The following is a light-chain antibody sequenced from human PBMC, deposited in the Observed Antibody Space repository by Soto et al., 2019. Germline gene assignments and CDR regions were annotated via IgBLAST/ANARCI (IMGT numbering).Light chain of an antibody. CDR1: QSVSNNY. Sequence: DIVLTQSPCTLSLSPGERATLSCRASQSVSNNYLAWYQQQPGQAPRLLIYGASNRATGIPDRFSGSGSGTDFTLTISRLETEDFAVYYCQQYGSSGTFGQGTKVDIK. CDR2: GAS. J-gene: IGKJ1*01. CDR3: QQYGSSGT. V-gene: IGKV3-20*01.